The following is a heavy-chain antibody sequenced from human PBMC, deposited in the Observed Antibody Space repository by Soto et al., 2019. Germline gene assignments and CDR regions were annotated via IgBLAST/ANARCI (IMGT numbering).Heavy chain of an antibody. CDR3: ARDRLYYWGWESYDAFDI. CDR1: GFTFSSYG. CDR2: IWYDGSNK. V-gene: IGHV3-33*01. Sequence: GGSLRLSCAASGFTFSSYGMHWVRQAPGKGLEWVAVIWYDGSNKYYADSVKGRFTISRDNSKNTLYLQMNSLRAEDTAVYYCARDRLYYWGWESYDAFDIWGQGTMVTVSS. D-gene: IGHD1-26*01. J-gene: IGHJ3*02.